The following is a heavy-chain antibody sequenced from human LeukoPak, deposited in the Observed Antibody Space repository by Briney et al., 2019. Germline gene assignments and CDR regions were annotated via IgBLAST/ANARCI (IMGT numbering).Heavy chain of an antibody. J-gene: IGHJ4*02. CDR3: ATEYYGSYNY. V-gene: IGHV3-15*01. CDR1: GFTFSAAW. D-gene: IGHD1-26*01. Sequence: GGSLRLSCAASGFTFSAAWMSWVRQSPGKGLEWVGHIKSKTDGGTTDYAAPVKDRFTISRDDSQNTLYLQMNSLKTEDTAVYYCATEYYGSYNYWGQGTLVTVSP. CDR2: IKSKTDGGTT.